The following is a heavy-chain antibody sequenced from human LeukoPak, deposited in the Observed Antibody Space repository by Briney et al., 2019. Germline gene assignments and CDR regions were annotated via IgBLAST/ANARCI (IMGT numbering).Heavy chain of an antibody. V-gene: IGHV4-34*01. J-gene: IGHJ5*02. CDR3: ARGPYYGSGSYRPNWLDP. CDR2: INHSGST. CDR1: GGSFSGYY. Sequence: SETLSLTCAVYGGSFSGYYWSWIRQPPGKGLEWIGEINHSGSTNYNPSLKSRVTISVDTSKNQFSLKLSSVTAADTAVYYCARGPYYGSGSYRPNWLDPWGQGTLVTVSS. D-gene: IGHD3-10*01.